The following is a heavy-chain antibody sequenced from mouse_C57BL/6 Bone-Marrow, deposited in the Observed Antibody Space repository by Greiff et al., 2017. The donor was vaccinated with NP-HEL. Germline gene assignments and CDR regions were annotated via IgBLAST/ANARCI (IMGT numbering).Heavy chain of an antibody. Sequence: VQLQQSGPELVKPGASVKIPCKASGYTFTDYNMDWVKQSHGKSLEWIGDITPNNGGTIYNQKFKGKATLTVDKSSSTAYMELRSLTSEDTAVYYCAREGVKLDWYFDVWGTGTTVTVAS. J-gene: IGHJ1*03. CDR2: ITPNNGGT. CDR1: GYTFTDYN. CDR3: AREGVKLDWYFDV. D-gene: IGHD4-1*01. V-gene: IGHV1-18*01.